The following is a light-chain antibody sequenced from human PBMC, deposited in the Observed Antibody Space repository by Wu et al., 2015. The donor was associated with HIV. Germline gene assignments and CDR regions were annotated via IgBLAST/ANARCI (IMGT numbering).Light chain of an antibody. V-gene: IGKV1-39*01. CDR2: GVS. Sequence: DFQMTQSPSSLSASVGDRVTITCRASQTISSYLNWYQLKPGKAPKLLIYGVSSLQSGVPSRFSGSGSGTQFTLTITSLQPEDFASYHCQQTYSVPHTFGQGTKVEIK. CDR3: QQTYSVPHT. CDR1: QTISSY. J-gene: IGKJ2*01.